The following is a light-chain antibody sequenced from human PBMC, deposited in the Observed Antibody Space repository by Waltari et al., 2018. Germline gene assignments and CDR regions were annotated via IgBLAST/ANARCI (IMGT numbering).Light chain of an antibody. CDR2: DAS. Sequence: EIVLTQSPATLSLSPGERATLSCRASESISISLAWHQQKPGHAPRPLIYDASKRASGIPDRFSGSGSGTDFTLTITSLEPEDFAVYYCQQSNNWPWTFGQGTKVEIK. CDR3: QQSNNWPWT. CDR1: ESISIS. J-gene: IGKJ1*01. V-gene: IGKV3-11*01.